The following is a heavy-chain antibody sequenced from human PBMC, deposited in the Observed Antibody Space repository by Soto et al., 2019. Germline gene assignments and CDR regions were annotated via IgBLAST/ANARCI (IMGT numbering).Heavy chain of an antibody. V-gene: IGHV4-59*01. J-gene: IGHJ4*02. Sequence: SETLSLTCTVSGGSISSYYWSWIRQPPGKGLEWIGYIYYSGSTNYNPSLKSRVTISVDTSKNQFSLKLSSVTAADTAVYYCARATYYDFRSGPSWFDYWGQGTLVTVSS. D-gene: IGHD3-3*01. CDR3: ARATYYDFRSGPSWFDY. CDR1: GGSISSYY. CDR2: IYYSGST.